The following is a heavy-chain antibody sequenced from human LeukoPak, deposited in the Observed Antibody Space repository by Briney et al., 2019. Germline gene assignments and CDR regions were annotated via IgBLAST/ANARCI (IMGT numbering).Heavy chain of an antibody. Sequence: AAVKVSCKASGYTFTSYGISSVRQAPGQGLEWMGWISAYNGNTNYAQKLQGRVTMTTDTSTSTPYMELRSLRSDDTAVYYCARDPSSGTYPGFMDVWGQGTTVTVS. D-gene: IGHD3-22*01. J-gene: IGHJ6*02. CDR3: ARDPSSGTYPGFMDV. V-gene: IGHV1-18*01. CDR1: GYTFTSYG. CDR2: ISAYNGNT.